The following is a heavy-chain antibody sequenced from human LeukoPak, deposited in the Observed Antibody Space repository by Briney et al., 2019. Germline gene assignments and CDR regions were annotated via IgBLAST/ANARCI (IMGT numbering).Heavy chain of an antibody. V-gene: IGHV4-34*01. CDR2: INHSGST. J-gene: IGHJ2*01. CDR3: ARHGLGIWYWYFDF. CDR1: GGSFSGYY. Sequence: SETLSLTCAVYGGSFSGYYWGWIRQPPGKGLEWIGEINHSGSTNYNPSLKSRVTISVDTSKNQFSLKLSSVTAADTAVYYCARHGLGIWYWYFDFWGRGTLVTVSS. D-gene: IGHD7-27*01.